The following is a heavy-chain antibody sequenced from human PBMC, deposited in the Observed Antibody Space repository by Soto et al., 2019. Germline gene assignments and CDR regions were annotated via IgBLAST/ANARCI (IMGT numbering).Heavy chain of an antibody. CDR2: ISAYNGNT. D-gene: IGHD5-18*01. CDR1: GYTFTSYG. V-gene: IGHV1-18*01. CDR3: ARFQHNTAMASDY. Sequence: QVQLVQSGAEVKKPGASVKVSCKASGYTFTSYGISWVRQAPGQGLEWMGWISAYNGNTNYAQKPQGRVTMTTHTSTSTAYIELRSLRSDDTAVYYCARFQHNTAMASDYWGQGTLVTVSS. J-gene: IGHJ4*02.